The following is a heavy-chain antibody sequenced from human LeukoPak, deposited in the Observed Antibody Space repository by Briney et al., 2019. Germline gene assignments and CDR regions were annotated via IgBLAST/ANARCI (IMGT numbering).Heavy chain of an antibody. CDR2: TSGSGGDT. D-gene: IGHD6-19*01. V-gene: IGHV3-23*01. CDR1: GFTFSSYA. CDR3: AKTTAGYSSGRYPGWPIDY. J-gene: IGHJ4*02. Sequence: GGSLRLSCAASGFTFSSYAIYCVRQAPGKGLEWVSGTSGSGGDTYFADSVKGRFTISRDNSKNTVCLQMDSLRAEDTAVYYCAKTTAGYSSGRYPGWPIDYWGQGTLVTVSS.